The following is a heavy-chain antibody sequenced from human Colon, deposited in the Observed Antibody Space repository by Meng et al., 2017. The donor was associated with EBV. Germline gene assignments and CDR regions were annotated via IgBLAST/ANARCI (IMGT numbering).Heavy chain of an antibody. CDR1: GGSISSGDYY. J-gene: IGHJ5*02. CDR3: ARDRKHYGERGWFDP. Sequence: GQLQEAGPGLVQPSQTLSLTCTVAGGSISSGDYYWSWIRQPSGKGLEWIGYIYYSGSTYSNASLKSRVTISIDRSKNQFSLKLSSVTAADTAVYYCARDRKHYGERGWFDPWGQGTLVTVSS. CDR2: IYYSGST. D-gene: IGHD4-17*01. V-gene: IGHV4-30-4*01.